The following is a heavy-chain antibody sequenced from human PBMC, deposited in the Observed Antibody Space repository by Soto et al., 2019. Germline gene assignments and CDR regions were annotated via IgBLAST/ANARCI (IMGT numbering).Heavy chain of an antibody. D-gene: IGHD3-3*01. V-gene: IGHV4-59*01. CDR3: ARASPTTTFGVVENPPFDY. J-gene: IGHJ4*02. CDR1: GGSISSYY. Sequence: SETLSLTCTVSGGSISSYYWSWIRQPPGKGLEWIGYIYYSGSTNYNPSLKSRVTISVDTSKNQFSLKLSSVTAADTAVYYCARASPTTTFGVVENPPFDYWGQGTLVTVSS. CDR2: IYYSGST.